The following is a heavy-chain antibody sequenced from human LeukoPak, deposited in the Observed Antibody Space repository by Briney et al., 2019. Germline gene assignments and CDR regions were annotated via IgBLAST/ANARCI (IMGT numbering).Heavy chain of an antibody. Sequence: GGSLRLSCAVSGFNFRDHWMHWVRQAPGKGLEWVAVISSDGSSKYYADSVKGRFTISRDNSKNTLYLQMKSLRAEDTAVYYCAREGTTIVVALDYWGQGTLVTVSS. CDR2: ISSDGSSK. D-gene: IGHD3-22*01. V-gene: IGHV3-30-3*01. CDR1: GFNFRDHW. CDR3: AREGTTIVVALDY. J-gene: IGHJ4*02.